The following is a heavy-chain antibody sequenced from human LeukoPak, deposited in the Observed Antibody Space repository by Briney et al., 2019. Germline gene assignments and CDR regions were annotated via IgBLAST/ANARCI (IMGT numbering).Heavy chain of an antibody. J-gene: IGHJ6*02. CDR3: ARAGHYYGSGSYFPLGMDV. Sequence: SVKVSCKASGGTFSSYAISWVRQAPGQGLEWMGRIIPILGIANYAQKFQGRVTITADKSTSTAYMELSSLRSEDTAAYYCARAGHYYGSGSYFPLGMDVWGQGTTVTVSS. V-gene: IGHV1-69*04. D-gene: IGHD3-10*01. CDR1: GGTFSSYA. CDR2: IIPILGIA.